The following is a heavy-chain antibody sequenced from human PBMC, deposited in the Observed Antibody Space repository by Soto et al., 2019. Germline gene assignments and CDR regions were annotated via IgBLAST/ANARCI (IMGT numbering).Heavy chain of an antibody. CDR1: GFTFSRYS. CDR3: ATGTTYYDFWSGYEVYV. CDR2: ISSSSSTI. Sequence: GGSLRLSCAASGFTFSRYSMNWVRQGPGKGLEWVSYISSSSSTIYYADSVKGRFTISRDNAKNSLYLQMNSLRAEDTAVYYCATGTTYYDFWSGYEVYVWGKGTTVTVSS. J-gene: IGHJ6*04. D-gene: IGHD3-3*01. V-gene: IGHV3-48*01.